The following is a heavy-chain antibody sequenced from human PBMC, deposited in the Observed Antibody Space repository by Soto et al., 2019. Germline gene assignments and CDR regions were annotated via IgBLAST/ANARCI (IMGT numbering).Heavy chain of an antibody. J-gene: IGHJ4*02. D-gene: IGHD1-1*01. CDR1: GFTFNAYS. Sequence: DVQLLESGGRLVQPGGSLRLSCAASGFTFNAYSLSWVRQAPGKGLEWVSAISTTGGSTYYADSVKGRFTISRDNSQNTLSLQMNRLRAEDTAVYYCARPDGATYNFRYWGQGTLVTVSS. CDR3: ARPDGATYNFRY. CDR2: ISTTGGST. V-gene: IGHV3-23*01.